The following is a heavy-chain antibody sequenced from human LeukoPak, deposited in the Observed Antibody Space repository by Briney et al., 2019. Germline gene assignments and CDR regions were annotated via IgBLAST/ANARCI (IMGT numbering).Heavy chain of an antibody. D-gene: IGHD3-9*01. J-gene: IGHJ4*02. CDR3: ARDDRREMDH. V-gene: IGHV4-34*01. CDR2: INHSGST. Sequence: PSETLSLTCAVYGGSFSGCYWSWIRQPPGKGLEWIGEINHSGSTNYNPSLKSRVTISVDTSKNQFSLKLSSVTAADTAVYYCARDDRREMDHWGQGTLVTVSS. CDR1: GGSFSGCY.